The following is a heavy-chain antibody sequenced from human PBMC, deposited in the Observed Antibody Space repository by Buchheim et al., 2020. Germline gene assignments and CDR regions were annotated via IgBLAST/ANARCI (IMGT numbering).Heavy chain of an antibody. D-gene: IGHD6-13*01. Sequence: EVQLVESGRGLVQPGGSLRLSCAASGFSFSSYSMNWVRQAPGKGLEWVSYISSSSSTIYYADSVKGRFTISIATAKTSLYLQMNSLRAEDTAVYYCAREGSSSWTTPLWYWGQGTL. CDR1: GFSFSSYS. J-gene: IGHJ4*02. CDR3: AREGSSSWTTPLWY. V-gene: IGHV3-48*01. CDR2: ISSSSSTI.